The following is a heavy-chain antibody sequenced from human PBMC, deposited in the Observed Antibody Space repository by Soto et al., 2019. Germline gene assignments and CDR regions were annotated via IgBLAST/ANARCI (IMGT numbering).Heavy chain of an antibody. D-gene: IGHD6-6*01. CDR3: ARGCSSSSFCWFDP. CDR2: IYYSGST. V-gene: IGHV4-59*01. CDR1: GGSISSYY. Sequence: SETLSLTCTVSGGSISSYYWSWIRQPPGKGLEWIGYIYYSGSTNYNPSLKSRVTISVDTSKNQFSLKLSSVTAADTAVYYCARGCSSSSFCWFDPWGQGTLVTVSS. J-gene: IGHJ5*02.